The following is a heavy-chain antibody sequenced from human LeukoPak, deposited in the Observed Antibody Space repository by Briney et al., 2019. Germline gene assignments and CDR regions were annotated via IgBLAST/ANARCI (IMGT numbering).Heavy chain of an antibody. CDR3: ARGPIQDYYDSSGYSAFDY. CDR1: GGSISSGGYY. D-gene: IGHD3-22*01. CDR2: IYYSGST. Sequence: ASETLSLTCTVSGGSISSGGYYWSWIRQHPGKGLEWIGYIYYSGSTYYNPSLKSRVTISVDTSKNQFSLKLSSVTAADTAVYYCARGPIQDYYDSSGYSAFDYWGQGTLVTVSS. J-gene: IGHJ4*02. V-gene: IGHV4-31*03.